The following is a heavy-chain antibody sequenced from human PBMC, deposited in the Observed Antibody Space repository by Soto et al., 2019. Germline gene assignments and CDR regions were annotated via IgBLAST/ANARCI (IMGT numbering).Heavy chain of an antibody. J-gene: IGHJ4*02. CDR1: GGSISSYY. V-gene: IGHV4-59*08. Sequence: QVQLQESGPGLVKPSETLSLTCTVSGGSISSYYWSWIRQPPGKGLEWIGYIYYSGSTNYNPSLKGRVTISVDTSKNQFSLKLSSVTAADTAMYYCASLVGATRGYWGQGTLVTVSS. CDR2: IYYSGST. CDR3: ASLVGATRGY. D-gene: IGHD1-26*01.